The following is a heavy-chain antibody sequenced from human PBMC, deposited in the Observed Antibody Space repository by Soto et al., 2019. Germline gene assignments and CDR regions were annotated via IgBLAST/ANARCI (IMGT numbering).Heavy chain of an antibody. V-gene: IGHV3-23*01. CDR3: AKDKLAWYYGSGPPDAFDI. D-gene: IGHD3-10*01. CDR2: ISGSGGST. J-gene: IGHJ3*02. CDR1: GCTFSSFA. Sequence: GGSLRLFCAASGCTFSSFAMSWVRQAPGKGLEWVSAISGSGGSTYYADSVKGRFTISRDNSKNTLYLQMNSLRAEDTAVYYCAKDKLAWYYGSGPPDAFDIWGQGTMVTVSS.